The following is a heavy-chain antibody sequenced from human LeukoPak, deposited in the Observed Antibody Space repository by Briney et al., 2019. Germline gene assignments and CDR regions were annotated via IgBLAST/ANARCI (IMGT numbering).Heavy chain of an antibody. Sequence: EASEALSLTCAVYGGSLSGYYWSWIRQPPGKGLEWIGEINHSGSTNYTPSLKSRVTISVDTSKNQFSLKLSSVTAADTAVYYCATLRWDAFDIWGQGTMVSVSS. CDR2: INHSGST. V-gene: IGHV4-34*01. CDR1: GGSLSGYY. CDR3: ATLRWDAFDI. D-gene: IGHD4-23*01. J-gene: IGHJ3*02.